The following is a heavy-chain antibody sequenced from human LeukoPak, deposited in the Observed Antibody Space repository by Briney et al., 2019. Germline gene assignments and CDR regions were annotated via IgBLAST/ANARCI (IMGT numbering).Heavy chain of an antibody. J-gene: IGHJ5*02. Sequence: GASVKVSCKASVYTFTGYHIHWVRQAPGQGPEWMGWINPNSGGTNYAQKFQGRVTMARDTSISTAYMELSRLRSDDTAVYYCARARYCSGGSCYPTHNWFDPWGQGTLVTVSS. CDR1: VYTFTGYH. CDR2: INPNSGGT. V-gene: IGHV1-2*02. CDR3: ARARYCSGGSCYPTHNWFDP. D-gene: IGHD2-15*01.